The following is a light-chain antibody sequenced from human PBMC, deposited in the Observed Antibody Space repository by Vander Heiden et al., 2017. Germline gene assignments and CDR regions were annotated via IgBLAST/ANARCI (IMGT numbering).Light chain of an antibody. V-gene: IGLV6-57*02. CDR3: QSYDSSNYV. J-gene: IGLJ1*01. CDR2: EDN. Sequence: NFMLTQPHSVSESPGKTVTISCTGSSGSIASNYVQWYQQRPGSAPTTVIYEDNQRPSGAPDRFSGSIDSSSNSASLTISGLKTEDEADYYCQSYDSSNYVFGTGTKVTGL. CDR1: SGSIASNY.